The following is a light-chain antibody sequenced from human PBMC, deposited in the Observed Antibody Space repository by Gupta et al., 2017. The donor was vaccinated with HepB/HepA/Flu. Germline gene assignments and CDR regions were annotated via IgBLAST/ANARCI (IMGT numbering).Light chain of an antibody. CDR2: GAS. Sequence: EIVLTQSPGTLSLSPGERATLSCRASQSVSRSYLAWYQQKPGRAPRLLIYGASSRAKGIKDRCSGSGDGTDFTLTISRREPEDFAVYYCQQEGSEHRGLTFGGGTKVEIK. V-gene: IGKV3-20*01. CDR1: QSVSRSY. J-gene: IGKJ4*01. CDR3: QQEGSEHRGLT.